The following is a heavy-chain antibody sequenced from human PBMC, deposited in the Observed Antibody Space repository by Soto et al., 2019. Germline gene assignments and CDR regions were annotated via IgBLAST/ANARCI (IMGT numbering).Heavy chain of an antibody. CDR2: IKQDGSEK. CDR1: GFTFSSYW. CDR3: ARDPRCYYDSSGRTTEYFQN. Sequence: GGSLRLSCAASGFTFSSYWMSWVRQAPGKGLEWVANIKQDGSEKYYVDSVKGRFTISRDNAKNSLYLPMNSLRAEDTAVYYCARDPRCYYDSSGRTTEYFQNWGQGTLVTVSS. J-gene: IGHJ1*01. D-gene: IGHD3-22*01. V-gene: IGHV3-7*01.